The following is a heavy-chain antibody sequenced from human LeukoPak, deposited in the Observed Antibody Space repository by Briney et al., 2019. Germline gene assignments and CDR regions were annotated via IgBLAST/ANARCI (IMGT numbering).Heavy chain of an antibody. V-gene: IGHV4-59*12. CDR3: ARAFADYNWFDP. J-gene: IGHJ5*02. CDR1: GASISSYY. CDR2: IYYSGST. Sequence: PSETLSLTCTVSGASISSYYWSWIRQPPGKGLEWIGYIYYSGSTNYNPSLKSRVTISVDASKNQFSLKLSSVTAADTAVYYCARAFADYNWFDPWGQGTLVTVSS. D-gene: IGHD3/OR15-3a*01.